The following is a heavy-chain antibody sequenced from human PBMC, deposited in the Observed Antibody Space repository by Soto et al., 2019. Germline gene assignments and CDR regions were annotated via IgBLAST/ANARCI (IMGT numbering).Heavy chain of an antibody. V-gene: IGHV4-59*01. CDR2: IYYSGST. J-gene: IGHJ6*03. CDR1: GGSISRYY. CDR3: ASNFSERSSSYYYMDV. D-gene: IGHD6-6*01. Sequence: PSETLSLTCTVSGGSISRYYWSWIRQPPGKGLEWIGYIYYSGSTNYNPSLKSRVTISVDTSKNQFSLKLSSVTAADTAVYYCASNFSERSSSYYYMDVWCKGTTVTVSS.